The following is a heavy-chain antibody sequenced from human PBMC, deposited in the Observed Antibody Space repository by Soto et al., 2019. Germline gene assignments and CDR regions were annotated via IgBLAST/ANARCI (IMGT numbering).Heavy chain of an antibody. CDR3: ARAPHDGLSGYCIFFAY. V-gene: IGHV4-59*01. CDR2: IYYSGST. D-gene: IGHD3-3*01. Sequence: SVPQRVSRTVSEGESIGYGGRWIRQPTVKGLEWMGYIYYSGSTTFNPSLKSRVTISVDTSQNQFSLKLSSVTAADTAVYYCARAPHDGLSGYCIFFAYWGQGSLVPVSS. CDR1: EGESIGYG. J-gene: IGHJ4*02.